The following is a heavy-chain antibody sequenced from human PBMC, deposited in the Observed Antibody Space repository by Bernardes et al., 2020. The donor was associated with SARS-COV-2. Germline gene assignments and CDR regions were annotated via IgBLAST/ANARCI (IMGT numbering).Heavy chain of an antibody. Sequence: SETLSLTCTVSGGSISSYYWSWIRQPAGKGLEWIGRIYTSGSTNYNPSLKSRVTMSVETSKNQFSLKLSSVTAADTAVYYCAREPAYYDFWSGYPHYYYYYMDVWGKGTTVTVSS. J-gene: IGHJ6*03. V-gene: IGHV4-4*07. CDR2: IYTSGST. CDR1: GGSISSYY. D-gene: IGHD3-3*01. CDR3: AREPAYYDFWSGYPHYYYYYMDV.